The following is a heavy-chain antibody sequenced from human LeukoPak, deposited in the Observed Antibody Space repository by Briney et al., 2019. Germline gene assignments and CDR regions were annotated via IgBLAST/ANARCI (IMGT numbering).Heavy chain of an antibody. J-gene: IGHJ4*02. D-gene: IGHD3-3*01. Sequence: SVKVSCKASGGTFSSYAISWVRQAPGQGLEWMGGIIPICGTANYAEKFQGRVTITADESTSTAHMELSSLRSEDTAVYYCARLTWALSGYYTGIDDDYWGQGTLVTVSS. CDR3: ARLTWALSGYYTGIDDDY. CDR2: IIPICGTA. V-gene: IGHV1-69*13. CDR1: GGTFSSYA.